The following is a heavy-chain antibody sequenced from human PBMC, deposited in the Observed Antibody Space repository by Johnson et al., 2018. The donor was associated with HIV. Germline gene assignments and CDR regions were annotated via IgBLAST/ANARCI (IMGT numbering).Heavy chain of an antibody. Sequence: GDLVKPGGSLRLSCVASGFRFSDHYMSWVRQAPGKGLEWVSVIYSGGSTYYADSVKGRFTISRDNSKNTLYLQMNSLRAEDTAVYYCAREYYYESPEAFDIWGQGTMVTVSS. J-gene: IGHJ3*02. CDR3: AREYYYESPEAFDI. V-gene: IGHV3-66*01. D-gene: IGHD3-22*01. CDR2: IYSGGST. CDR1: GFRFSDHY.